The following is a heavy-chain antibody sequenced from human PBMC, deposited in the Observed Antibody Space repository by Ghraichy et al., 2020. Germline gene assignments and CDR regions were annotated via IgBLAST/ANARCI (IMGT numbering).Heavy chain of an antibody. Sequence: GGSLRLSCAVSGFTFNNYWMTWVRQAPGKGLEWVANINQDGSEKNYVDSVRGRFIISRDNAKNSLYFQMNSLRAEDTAVYYCARGLSSGWYTLGKFYYAMDGWGQGTTGTVSS. V-gene: IGHV3-7*03. CDR2: INQDGSEK. CDR3: ARGLSSGWYTLGKFYYAMDG. CDR1: GFTFNNYW. D-gene: IGHD6-19*01. J-gene: IGHJ6*01.